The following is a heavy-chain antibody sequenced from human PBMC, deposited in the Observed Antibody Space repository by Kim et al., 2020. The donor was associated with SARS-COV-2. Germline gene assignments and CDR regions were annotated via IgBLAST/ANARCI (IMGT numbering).Heavy chain of an antibody. Sequence: GESLKISCKGSGYSFTSYWISWVRQMPGKGLEWMGRIDPSDSYTNYSPSFQGHVTISADKSISTAYLQWSSLKASDTAMYYCARQGDGYKFGVYYFDYWGQGTLVTVSS. CDR1: GYSFTSYW. CDR2: IDPSDSYT. D-gene: IGHD5-12*01. J-gene: IGHJ4*02. CDR3: ARQGDGYKFGVYYFDY. V-gene: IGHV5-10-1*01.